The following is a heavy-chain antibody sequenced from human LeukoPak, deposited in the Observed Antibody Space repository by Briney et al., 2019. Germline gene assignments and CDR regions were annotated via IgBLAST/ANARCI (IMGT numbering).Heavy chain of an antibody. V-gene: IGHV3-23*01. CDR2: ISGRADRT. D-gene: IGHD5-24*01. CDR3: ASDSSTPTNERRWDI. CDR1: GFTFSSYA. J-gene: IGHJ3*02. Sequence: GGSLRLSCTASGFTFSSYAMSWVRQAPGKGLEWVSAISGRADRTYYADSVKGRFTISRDNSKNILNLQMNSLRAEDTAIYYCASDSSTPTNERRWDIWGQGTTVTVSS.